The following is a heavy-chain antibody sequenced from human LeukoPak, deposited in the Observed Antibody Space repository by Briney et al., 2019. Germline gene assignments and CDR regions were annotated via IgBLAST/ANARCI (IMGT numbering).Heavy chain of an antibody. V-gene: IGHV4-4*07. D-gene: IGHD3/OR15-3a*01. Sequence: SETLSLTCTVSGCAISNFYWSWIRQSPGKGLEWIGQIYGSGGTNYNPSLKSRVTMSADKSKNQISLRLTSVTAADTAVYYCARNRTSYYGEIPFDVWGQGKMVTVSS. CDR3: ARNRTSYYGEIPFDV. CDR1: GCAISNFY. J-gene: IGHJ3*01. CDR2: IYGSGGT.